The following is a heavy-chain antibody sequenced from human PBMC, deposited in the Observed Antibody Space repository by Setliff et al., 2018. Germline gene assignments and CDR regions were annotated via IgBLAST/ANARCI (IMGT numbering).Heavy chain of an antibody. J-gene: IGHJ5*02. CDR3: ARSRSNFWSGYFNWFDP. V-gene: IGHV5-51*01. CDR2: IYPGDSDT. D-gene: IGHD3-3*01. Sequence: PGESLKISCKASGYSFPSYWIGWVRQMPGKGLGWMGIIYPGDSDTRYSPSFQGQVTISADKSISTAYLQWSSLKASDTAMYYCARSRSNFWSGYFNWFDPWGQGTLVTV. CDR1: GYSFPSYW.